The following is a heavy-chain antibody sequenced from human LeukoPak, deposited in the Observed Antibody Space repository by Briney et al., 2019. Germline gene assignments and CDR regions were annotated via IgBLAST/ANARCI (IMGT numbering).Heavy chain of an antibody. D-gene: IGHD6-19*01. V-gene: IGHV3-7*02. CDR1: GFTFSSYW. CDR3: ARGQWRLDY. CDR2: IKQDGSEK. J-gene: IGHJ4*02. Sequence: GGSLRLSCAASGFTFSSYWMSWVRQAPGKGLEWVANIKQDGSEKYYADSVKGRFTSSRDNAKNSLYLQMNSLRVEDTAVYYCARGQWRLDYWGQGTLVTVSS.